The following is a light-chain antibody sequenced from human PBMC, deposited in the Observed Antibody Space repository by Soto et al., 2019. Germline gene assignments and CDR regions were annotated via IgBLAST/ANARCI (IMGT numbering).Light chain of an antibody. CDR1: SSDVGGYQY. CDR3: CSYAGSYTLV. V-gene: IGLV2-11*01. J-gene: IGLJ2*01. CDR2: DVS. Sequence: QSALTQPRSVSGSPGQSVTISCTGTSSDVGGYQYVSWYQQHPGKAPKLMIYDVSKWPSGVPDLFSGSKSGNTASLTISGLQAEDEADYYCCSYAGSYTLVFGGGTKLTVL.